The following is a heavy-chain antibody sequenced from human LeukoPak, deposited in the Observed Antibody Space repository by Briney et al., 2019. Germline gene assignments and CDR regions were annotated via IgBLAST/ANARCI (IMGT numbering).Heavy chain of an antibody. Sequence: SETLSLTCTISGGSISTTSYYWEWIRQPPGRRLDWIGSIYYTGATYYNPSLERRVTASIDTSETQFSLRLSSVTAADTAVYFCARRGYSNGFIDYWGQGTLVTVSS. CDR2: IYYTGAT. CDR1: GGSISTTSYY. V-gene: IGHV4-39*01. CDR3: ARRGYSNGFIDY. J-gene: IGHJ4*02. D-gene: IGHD5-18*01.